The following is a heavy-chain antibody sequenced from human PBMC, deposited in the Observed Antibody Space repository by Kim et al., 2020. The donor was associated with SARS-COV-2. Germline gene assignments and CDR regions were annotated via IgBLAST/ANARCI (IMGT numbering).Heavy chain of an antibody. J-gene: IGHJ5*02. Sequence: ASVKVSCKASGYTFTSYAMHWVRQAPGQRLEWMGWINAGNGNTKYSQKFQGRVTITRDTSASTAYMELSSLRSEDTAVYYCARSVGQRVLGGWFDPWGQGTLVTVSS. CDR3: ARSVGQRVLGGWFDP. D-gene: IGHD2-8*02. V-gene: IGHV1-3*01. CDR2: INAGNGNT. CDR1: GYTFTSYA.